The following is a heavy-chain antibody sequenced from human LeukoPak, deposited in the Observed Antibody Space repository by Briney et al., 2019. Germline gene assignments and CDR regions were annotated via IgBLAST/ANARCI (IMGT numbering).Heavy chain of an antibody. V-gene: IGHV3-74*01. Sequence: PGGSLRLSCAASGFTFSSYWMHWVRQAPGKGLVLVSRINSDGSSTSYADSVKGRFTISRDNAKNTLYLQMNSLRVEDTAVYYCARVSPEGDYDYWGQGTLVTVSS. CDR2: INSDGSST. CDR1: GFTFSSYW. J-gene: IGHJ4*02. D-gene: IGHD4-17*01. CDR3: ARVSPEGDYDY.